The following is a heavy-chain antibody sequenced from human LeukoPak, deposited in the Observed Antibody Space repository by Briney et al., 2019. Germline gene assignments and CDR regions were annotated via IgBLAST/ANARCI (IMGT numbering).Heavy chain of an antibody. Sequence: ASVSVSCKAAGDTFTSDDLNWVRQASGQGRGWMGWMNPNTVNTDYAQKFQGRVTMTRNTSTRTAYLEPRSLRSEDTAVYYCARGFLGRNPVFWGQGTLVTVSS. CDR3: ARGFLGRNPVF. CDR1: GDTFTSDD. V-gene: IGHV1-8*01. CDR2: MNPNTVNT. J-gene: IGHJ4*02. D-gene: IGHD2/OR15-2a*01.